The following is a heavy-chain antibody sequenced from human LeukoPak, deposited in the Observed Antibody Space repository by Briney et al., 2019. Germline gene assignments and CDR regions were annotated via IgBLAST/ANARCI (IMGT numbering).Heavy chain of an antibody. Sequence: GGSLRLSCAASGFTFSSYAMSWVRQAPGKVLEWVSAISGSGGSTYYADSVKGRFTISRDNSKNTLYLQMNSLRAEDTAVYYCAKRHYDFWSGYQNQMYYFDYWGQGTLVTVSS. D-gene: IGHD3-3*01. CDR2: ISGSGGST. V-gene: IGHV3-23*01. CDR3: AKRHYDFWSGYQNQMYYFDY. CDR1: GFTFSSYA. J-gene: IGHJ4*02.